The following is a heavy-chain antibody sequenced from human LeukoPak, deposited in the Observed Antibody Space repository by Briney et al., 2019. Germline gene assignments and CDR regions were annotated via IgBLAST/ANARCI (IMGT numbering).Heavy chain of an antibody. Sequence: GGSLRLSCAASGFTFSSYAMHWVRQAPGKGLEWVAVISYDGSNKYYADSVKGRFTISRDNSKNTLYLQMNSLRAEDTAVYYCARSRGYYDSSGSTWENYFDYWGQGTLVTVSS. CDR3: ARSRGYYDSSGSTWENYFDY. D-gene: IGHD3-22*01. CDR1: GFTFSSYA. J-gene: IGHJ4*02. CDR2: ISYDGSNK. V-gene: IGHV3-30-3*01.